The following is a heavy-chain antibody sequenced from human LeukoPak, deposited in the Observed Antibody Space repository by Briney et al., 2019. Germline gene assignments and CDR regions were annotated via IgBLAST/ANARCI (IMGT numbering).Heavy chain of an antibody. J-gene: IGHJ4*02. D-gene: IGHD2-21*02. CDR1: GVSFDDYY. V-gene: IGHV4-34*01. CDR3: TRMTAGHDY. Sequence: SETLSLTCAVSGVSFDDYYWSWVRQTPGKGLKWIGEINHSGYTNDSPSLKSRVTLSIDTSRKQFSLNLRSVTVADTGIYYCTRMTAGHDYWGKGTLVTVSS. CDR2: INHSGYT.